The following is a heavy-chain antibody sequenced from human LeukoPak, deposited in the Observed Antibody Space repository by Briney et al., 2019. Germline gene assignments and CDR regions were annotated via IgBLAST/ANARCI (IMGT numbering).Heavy chain of an antibody. CDR1: GYSISSGYY. CDR2: IYHSGST. Sequence: SETLSLTCTVSGYSISSGYYWGWIRQPPGKGLEWIGSIYHSGSTYYNPSLKSRVTISVDTSKNQFSLKLSSVTAADTAVYYCARDNPNYTVGDAFDIWGQGTMVTVSS. D-gene: IGHD4-23*01. V-gene: IGHV4-38-2*02. CDR3: ARDNPNYTVGDAFDI. J-gene: IGHJ3*02.